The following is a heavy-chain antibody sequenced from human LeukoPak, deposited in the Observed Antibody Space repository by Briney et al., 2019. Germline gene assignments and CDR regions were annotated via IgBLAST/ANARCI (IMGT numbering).Heavy chain of an antibody. CDR3: ARANHYSNPLFDY. J-gene: IGHJ4*02. CDR2: IIPIFGTA. V-gene: IGHV1-69*13. CDR1: GGTFSGYA. Sequence: ASVKVSCKASGGTFSGYAISWVRQAPGQGLEWMGGIIPIFGTANYAQKFQGRVTITADESASTAYMELSSLRSEDTAVYYCARANHYSNPLFDYWGQGTLVTVSS. D-gene: IGHD4-11*01.